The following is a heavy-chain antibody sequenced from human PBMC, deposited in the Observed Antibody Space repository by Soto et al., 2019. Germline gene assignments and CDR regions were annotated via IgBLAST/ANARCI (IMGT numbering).Heavy chain of an antibody. Sequence: GGFQRLSWEAAGFTCSNYTMNWVRQDPGKGLEWVSYITAASDTIYYADSVKGRFTISRDNAKNSLYLQMNSLRDEDTAVYYCARHYTTSRVGAWFDPWGQGTLVTVSS. V-gene: IGHV3-48*02. CDR1: GFTCSNYT. CDR2: ITAASDTI. J-gene: IGHJ5*02. CDR3: ARHYTTSRVGAWFDP. D-gene: IGHD3-3*01.